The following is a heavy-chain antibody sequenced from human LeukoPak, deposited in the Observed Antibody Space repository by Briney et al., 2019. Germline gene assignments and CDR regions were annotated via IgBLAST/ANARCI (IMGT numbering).Heavy chain of an antibody. CDR2: ISGTSGKT. D-gene: IGHD3-9*01. J-gene: IGHJ4*02. Sequence: GGSLRLSCAASGFTFSSYAMSWVRQAPGSGLEWVSAISGTSGKTYFADSVKGRFTISRDNSKNTLFVQMNSLRAEDTAVYYCAKGLTSEYYPYFDNWGQGTLVTVSS. V-gene: IGHV3-23*01. CDR3: AKGLTSEYYPYFDN. CDR1: GFTFSSYA.